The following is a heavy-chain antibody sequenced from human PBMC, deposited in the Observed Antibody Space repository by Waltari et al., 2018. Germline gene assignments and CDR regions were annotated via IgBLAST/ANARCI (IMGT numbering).Heavy chain of an antibody. CDR3: VRGATYYYYGMDV. J-gene: IGHJ6*02. CDR1: GFTFSSYG. D-gene: IGHD1-26*01. V-gene: IGHV3-30*02. Sequence: QVQLVESGGGVVQPGGSLRLSCAASGFTFSSYGMPWVRQAPGKGLEWVAFIRYDGSNKYYADSVKGRFTISRDNSKNTLYLQMNSLRAEDTAVYYCVRGATYYYYGMDVWGQGTTVTVSS. CDR2: IRYDGSNK.